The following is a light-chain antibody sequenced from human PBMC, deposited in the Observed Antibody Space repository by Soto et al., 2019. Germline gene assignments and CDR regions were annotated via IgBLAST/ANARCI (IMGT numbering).Light chain of an antibody. Sequence: EIVMTQSPATLSVSPGEAATLSCQASQNVYNNLAWYQQRPGQPPRLLVYDASTRATGISARVSGSGYGTEFTITISRLQSEDFAVYFCQQCRNWPLTFGGGTKVEIK. CDR1: QNVYNN. CDR2: DAS. V-gene: IGKV3-15*01. CDR3: QQCRNWPLT. J-gene: IGKJ4*01.